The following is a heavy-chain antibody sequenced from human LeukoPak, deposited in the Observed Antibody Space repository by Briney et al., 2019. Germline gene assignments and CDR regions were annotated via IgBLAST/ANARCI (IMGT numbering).Heavy chain of an antibody. CDR2: IYSGGST. Sequence: PGGSLRLSCAASGFTVSSNYMSWVRQAPGKGLEWVSVIYSGGSTYYADSVKGRFTISRDNSKNTLYLQMNSLRAEGTAVYYCARHPSRGGNSEYYFDYWGQGTLVTVSS. J-gene: IGHJ4*02. CDR1: GFTVSSNY. D-gene: IGHD4-23*01. V-gene: IGHV3-53*01. CDR3: ARHPSRGGNSEYYFDY.